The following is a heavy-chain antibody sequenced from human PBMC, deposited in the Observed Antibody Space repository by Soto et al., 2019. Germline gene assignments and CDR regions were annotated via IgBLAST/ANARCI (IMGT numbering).Heavy chain of an antibody. CDR3: ARTPGTLDFWSGYAEY. CDR2: ISAYNGNT. Sequence: ASVKVSCKASGYTFTSYGISWVRQAPGQGLEWMGWISAYNGNTNYAQKLQGRVTMTTDTSTSTAYMELRSLRSDDTAVYYCARTPGTLDFWSGYAEYWGQGTLVTVSS. J-gene: IGHJ4*02. D-gene: IGHD3-3*01. CDR1: GYTFTSYG. V-gene: IGHV1-18*01.